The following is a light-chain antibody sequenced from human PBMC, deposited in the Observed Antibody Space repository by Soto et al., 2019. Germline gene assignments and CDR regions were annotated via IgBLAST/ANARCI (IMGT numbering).Light chain of an antibody. V-gene: IGKV1-39*01. Sequence: DIQMTQSPSSLSGPVGDRVTISCRASQSISSYLNWYQQKPGKAPELLIYAASSLHSGVPSRFSGSGSGTDFTLTISSLQPEDFATYFCQQSYSRPPTFGQGTKVDIK. CDR1: QSISSY. J-gene: IGKJ1*01. CDR3: QQSYSRPPT. CDR2: AAS.